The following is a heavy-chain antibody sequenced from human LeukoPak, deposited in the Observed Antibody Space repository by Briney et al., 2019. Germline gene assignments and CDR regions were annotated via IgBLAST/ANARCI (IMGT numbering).Heavy chain of an antibody. V-gene: IGHV1-2*02. CDR3: ATSSSSSSDHF. D-gene: IGHD6-6*01. J-gene: IGHJ4*02. CDR2: INPNSGGT. Sequence: ASVKVSCKASGYTFTGYYMHWVRQAPGQGLEWMGWINPNSGGTSYAQKFQGRVTMTRDTSISTAYMELSRLRSDDTAVYYCATSSSSSSDHFWGQGTLVTVSS. CDR1: GYTFTGYY.